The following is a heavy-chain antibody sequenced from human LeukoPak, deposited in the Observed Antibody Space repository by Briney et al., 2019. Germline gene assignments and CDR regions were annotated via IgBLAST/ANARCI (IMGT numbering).Heavy chain of an antibody. CDR1: GYTFTGYY. J-gene: IGHJ4*02. D-gene: IGHD2-15*01. Sequence: GASVKVSCKASGYTFTGYYMRWVRQAPGQGLEWMGWINPNSGGTNYAQKFQGRVTMTRDTSISTAYMELSRLRSDDTAVYYCAREHDIVVVVAATKEFDYWGQGTLVTVSS. CDR3: AREHDIVVVVAATKEFDY. CDR2: INPNSGGT. V-gene: IGHV1-2*02.